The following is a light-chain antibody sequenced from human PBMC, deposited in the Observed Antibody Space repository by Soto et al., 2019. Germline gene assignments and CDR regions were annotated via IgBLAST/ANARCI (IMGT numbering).Light chain of an antibody. V-gene: IGKV3D-11*02. J-gene: IGKJ5*01. CDR1: QSIGRN. Sequence: EIVLTQSPATLSVSPGERATLSCRASQSIGRNLVWCQQKPGQAPRLLIYAASNRASGTPARFSGSGPETDFTLTISSLEPEDFAVYYCQHRMNWPLTFGQGTRLEIK. CDR2: AAS. CDR3: QHRMNWPLT.